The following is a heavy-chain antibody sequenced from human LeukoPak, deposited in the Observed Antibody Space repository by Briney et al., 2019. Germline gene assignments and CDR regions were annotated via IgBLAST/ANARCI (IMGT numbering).Heavy chain of an antibody. Sequence: SETLSLTCTVSGGSISSGGYYWSWIRLHPGKGLEWIGYIYYSGSTYYNPSLKSRVTISVDTSKIQFSLKLSSVTAADTAVYYCARGREAYGSGLWGQGTLVTVSS. CDR1: GGSISSGGYY. CDR3: ARGREAYGSGL. V-gene: IGHV4-31*03. D-gene: IGHD3-10*01. CDR2: IYYSGST. J-gene: IGHJ4*02.